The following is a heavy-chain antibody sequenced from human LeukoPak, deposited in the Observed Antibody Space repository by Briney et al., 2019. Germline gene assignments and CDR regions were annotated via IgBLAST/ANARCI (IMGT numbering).Heavy chain of an antibody. Sequence: GGSLRLSCAASGFTFTSYGMHWVRQAPGKGLEWVAFIRYDGSNKYYADSVKGRFTISRDNSKITLYLQMNSLRAEDTAVYYCAKDGGSRIYYYYYGMDVWGQGTTVTVSS. CDR3: AKDGGSRIYYYYYGMDV. V-gene: IGHV3-30*02. D-gene: IGHD2-2*01. CDR1: GFTFTSYG. J-gene: IGHJ6*02. CDR2: IRYDGSNK.